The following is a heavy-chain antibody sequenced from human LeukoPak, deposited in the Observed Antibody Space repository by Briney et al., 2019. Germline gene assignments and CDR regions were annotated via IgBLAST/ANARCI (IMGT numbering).Heavy chain of an antibody. Sequence: SETLSLTCTVSSGSISGHYWSWIRQPPGKTLEWIANIFYTGSTIYNPSLTSRATISVDTSKNQFSLQLRSVTAADTALYYCVRARDMAFDLWDQGTMVTVSS. J-gene: IGHJ3*01. CDR2: IFYTGST. CDR1: SGSISGHY. D-gene: IGHD2-15*01. CDR3: VRARDMAFDL. V-gene: IGHV4-59*11.